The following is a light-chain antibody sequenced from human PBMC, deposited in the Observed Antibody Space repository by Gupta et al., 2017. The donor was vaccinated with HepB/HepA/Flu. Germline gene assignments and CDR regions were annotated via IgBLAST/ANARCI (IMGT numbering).Light chain of an antibody. V-gene: IGLV1-47*02. Sequence: LLTPPPSASLTPGPRVTIPCSGSSSNIGNDNAYWYQQHTGTAPKLLIYNDNQRPSGVPDRFSGSKSGTTASLAISGLRAEDEADYYCGGWDDSLSGYVFGAGTKVTVL. CDR3: GGWDDSLSGYV. J-gene: IGLJ1*01. CDR2: NDN. CDR1: SSNIGNDN.